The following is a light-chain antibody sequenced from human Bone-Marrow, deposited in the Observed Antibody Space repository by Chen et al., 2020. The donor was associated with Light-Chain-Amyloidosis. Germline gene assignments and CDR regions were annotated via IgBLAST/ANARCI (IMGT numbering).Light chain of an antibody. CDR2: DYS. V-gene: IGLV3-21*02. CDR1: NIGSTS. CDR3: QVWDRSSDRPV. J-gene: IGLJ3*02. Sequence: SYVLTRPSSVSVAPGQTATIACGGNNIGSTSVHWYQQTPGQAPLLVVDDYSDRPSGIPERLSGSNSGNTATLTISRVEAGDEADYYCQVWDRSSDRPVFGGGTKLTVL.